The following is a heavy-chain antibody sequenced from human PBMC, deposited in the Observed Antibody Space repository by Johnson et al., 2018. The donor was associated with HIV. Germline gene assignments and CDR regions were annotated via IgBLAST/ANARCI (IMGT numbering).Heavy chain of an antibody. D-gene: IGHD3-10*01. CDR3: TRDRDGVGVS. V-gene: IGHV3-30*02. CDR2: IRYDESDK. J-gene: IGHJ3*01. Sequence: QVQLVESGGGVVQPGGSLRLSCAASGFAFSNYGLHWVRQSPGRGLEWVAFIRYDESDKYYADSVKGRFTMSRDNSKNTLYLQMSSLKTEDTAVYYCTRDRDGVGVSWGQGTMVTVSS. CDR1: GFAFSNYG.